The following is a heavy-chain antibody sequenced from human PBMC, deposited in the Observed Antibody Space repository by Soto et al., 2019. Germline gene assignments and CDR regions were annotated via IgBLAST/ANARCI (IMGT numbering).Heavy chain of an antibody. D-gene: IGHD3-16*01. CDR2: ISYDGSNK. CDR3: APNPGRGTYYFDY. V-gene: IGHV3-30*03. J-gene: IGHJ4*02. Sequence: GGSLRLSCAGSGFTFSDVLMHWVRQAPGKGLEWVAVISYDGSNKYYVDSVKDQFTISRDNSKNTLYLQISSLRPEDMAVYYCAPNPGRGTYYFDYWGQGTLLTVSS. CDR1: GFTFSDVL.